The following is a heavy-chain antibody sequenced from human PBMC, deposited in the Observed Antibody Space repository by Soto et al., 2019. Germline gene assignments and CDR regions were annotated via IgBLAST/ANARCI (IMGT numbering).Heavy chain of an antibody. CDR1: GYTFTSYG. J-gene: IGHJ4*02. Sequence: ASVKVSCKASGYTFTSYGISWVRQAPGQGLEWMGWISAYNGNTNYAQKLQGRVTMTTDTSTSTAYVELRSLRSDDTAVYYCARARPYYYDSSGFGDFDYWGQGTLVTVSS. CDR2: ISAYNGNT. V-gene: IGHV1-18*04. D-gene: IGHD3-22*01. CDR3: ARARPYYYDSSGFGDFDY.